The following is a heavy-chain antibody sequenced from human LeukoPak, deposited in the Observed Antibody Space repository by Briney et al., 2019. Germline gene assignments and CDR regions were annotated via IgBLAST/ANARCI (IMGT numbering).Heavy chain of an antibody. CDR3: ARVASLAYCGGDCYFGDY. CDR1: GFTFSSYS. V-gene: IGHV3-48*02. J-gene: IGHJ4*02. Sequence: PGGSLRLSCAASGFTFSSYSMNWVRQAPGKGLEWVSYISSSSSTIYYADSVKGRFTISRDNAKHSLYLQMNSLRDEDTAVYYCARVASLAYCGGDCYFGDYWGQGTLVTVSS. CDR2: ISSSSSTI. D-gene: IGHD2-21*02.